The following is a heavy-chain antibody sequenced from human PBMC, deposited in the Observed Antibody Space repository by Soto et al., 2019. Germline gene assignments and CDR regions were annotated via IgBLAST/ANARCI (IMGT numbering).Heavy chain of an antibody. J-gene: IGHJ6*03. D-gene: IGHD5-12*01. CDR3: ARDGGRSSYDSNYYYMDV. CDR2: INPNSGGT. V-gene: IGHV1-2*04. Sequence: QVQLVQSGAEVKKPGASVKVSCKASGYTFTGYYMHWVRQAPGQGLEWMGWINPNSGGTNYAQKFQGWVTMTRDTSISTAYMELSRLRSDDTAVYYCARDGGRSSYDSNYYYMDVWGKGTTVTVSS. CDR1: GYTFTGYY.